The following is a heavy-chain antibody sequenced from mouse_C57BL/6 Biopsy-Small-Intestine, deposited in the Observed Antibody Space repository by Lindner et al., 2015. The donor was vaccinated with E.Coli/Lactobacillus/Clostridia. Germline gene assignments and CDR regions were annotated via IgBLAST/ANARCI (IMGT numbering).Heavy chain of an antibody. D-gene: IGHD3-3*01. V-gene: IGHV10-3*01. CDR3: VRDRDYFAY. Sequence: VQLQESGGGLVQPKGSLKLSCAASGFTFNFYVMHWVRQAPGKGLEWIARIRSKSGNFATYYADSVKDRFTISRDDSQSMLYLQMTNLKTEDTAMYYCVRDRDYFAYWGQGTTLTVSS. CDR2: IRSKSGNFAT. CDR1: GFTFNFYV. J-gene: IGHJ2*01.